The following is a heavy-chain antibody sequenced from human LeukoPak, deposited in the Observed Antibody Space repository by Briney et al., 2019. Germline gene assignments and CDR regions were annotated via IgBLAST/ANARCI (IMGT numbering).Heavy chain of an antibody. CDR3: ARVGTVTTAYYYYYMDV. J-gene: IGHJ6*03. Sequence: ASVKVSCKASGGTFISYAISWVRQAPGQGLEWMGGIIPIFGTANYAQKFQGRVTITADESTRTAYMELSSLRSEDTAVYYCARVGTVTTAYYYYYMDVWGKGTTVTVSS. CDR1: GGTFISYA. CDR2: IIPIFGTA. D-gene: IGHD4-17*01. V-gene: IGHV1-69*01.